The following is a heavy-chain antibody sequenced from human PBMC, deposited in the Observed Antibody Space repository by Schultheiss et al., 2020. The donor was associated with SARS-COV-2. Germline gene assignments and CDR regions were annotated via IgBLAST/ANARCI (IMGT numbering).Heavy chain of an antibody. CDR2: ISSSSSYT. D-gene: IGHD6-13*01. CDR3: AKTLVAAAGTDVY. Sequence: GGSLRLSCAASGFTFSSYAMTWVRQAPGKGLEWVSYISSSSSYTNYADSVKGRFTISRDNAKNSLYLQMNSLRAEDTAVYYCAKTLVAAAGTDVYWGQGTLVTVSS. CDR1: GFTFSSYA. V-gene: IGHV3-21*05. J-gene: IGHJ4*02.